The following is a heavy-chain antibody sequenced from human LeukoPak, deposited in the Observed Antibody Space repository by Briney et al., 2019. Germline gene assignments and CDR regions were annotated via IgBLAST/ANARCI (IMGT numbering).Heavy chain of an antibody. V-gene: IGHV3-7*01. CDR1: GFTFSSYW. D-gene: IGHD5-18*01. CDR3: ARVPGAAMVSWYFDY. J-gene: IGHJ4*02. CDR2: IKQDGSEK. Sequence: GGSLRLSCAASGFTFSSYWMSWVRQAPGKGLEWVANIKQDGSEKYYVDSVKGRFTISRDNSKNTLYLQMGSLRAEDMAVYYCARVPGAAMVSWYFDYWGQGTLVTVSS.